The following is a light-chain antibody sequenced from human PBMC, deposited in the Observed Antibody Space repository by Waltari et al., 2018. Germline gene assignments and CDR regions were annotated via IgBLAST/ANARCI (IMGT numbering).Light chain of an antibody. Sequence: QSVLTQPTSESGTPGQTVAISCSGTNSNIGNNYVNWYLQLPGTAPKLLIYKNNQRPSGVPERFSGSKSGTSASLVISGLRSEDEADYFCAAWDDSLSVVIFGGGTKLTVL. CDR2: KNN. CDR1: NSNIGNNY. J-gene: IGLJ2*01. CDR3: AAWDDSLSVVI. V-gene: IGLV1-47*01.